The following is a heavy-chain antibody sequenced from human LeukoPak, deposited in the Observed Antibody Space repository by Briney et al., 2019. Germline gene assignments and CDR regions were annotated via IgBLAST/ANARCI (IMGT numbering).Heavy chain of an antibody. J-gene: IGHJ4*02. CDR1: GFTFSDCY. Sequence: PGGSLRLSCAASGFTFSDCYMSWFRQAPGKGLEWLSYIGGSGADTNYADSVKGRFTTSRDNAKNSLYLQMNSLRDEDTAVYYCASAGSGLYWGQGTLVTVSS. V-gene: IGHV3-11*06. D-gene: IGHD6-19*01. CDR3: ASAGSGLY. CDR2: IGGSGADT.